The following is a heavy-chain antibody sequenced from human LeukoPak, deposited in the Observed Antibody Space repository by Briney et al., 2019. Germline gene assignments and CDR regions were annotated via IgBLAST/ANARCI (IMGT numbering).Heavy chain of an antibody. Sequence: SETLSLTCTVSGGSISSSSYYWGWLRQPPGKGLEWIGFIFYSGTTNYNPSLKSRVTISVDTSKNQFSLKLSSVTAADTAVYYCARGGWNKFDYWGQGTLVTVSS. CDR3: ARGGWNKFDY. J-gene: IGHJ4*02. CDR2: IFYSGTT. CDR1: GGSISSSSYY. D-gene: IGHD2-15*01. V-gene: IGHV4-61*05.